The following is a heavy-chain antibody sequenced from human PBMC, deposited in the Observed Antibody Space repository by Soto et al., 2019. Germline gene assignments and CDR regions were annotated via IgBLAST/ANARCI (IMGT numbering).Heavy chain of an antibody. Sequence: HPGGSLRLSCAASGFTVSSNYMSWVRQAPGKGLEWVSVIYSGGSTYYADSVKGRFTISRDNSKNTLYLQMNSLRAEDTAVYYCATLGPAVADWPFDYWGQGTLVTVSS. CDR1: GFTVSSNY. CDR2: IYSGGST. CDR3: ATLGPAVADWPFDY. J-gene: IGHJ4*02. D-gene: IGHD6-19*01. V-gene: IGHV3-53*01.